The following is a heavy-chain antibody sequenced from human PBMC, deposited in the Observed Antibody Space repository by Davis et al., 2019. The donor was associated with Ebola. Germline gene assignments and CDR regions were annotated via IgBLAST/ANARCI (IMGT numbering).Heavy chain of an antibody. D-gene: IGHD2/OR15-2a*01. CDR3: TRGRHSEPTYEDY. CDR2: ISVSSGYI. J-gene: IGHJ4*02. CDR1: GFIFSSYT. V-gene: IGHV3-21*01. Sequence: GGSLRLSCAASGFIFSSYTMNWVRQAPGKGLEWVSSISVSSGYIYYEDSVKGRFTISRDNAKNSLYLQMNSLRAEDTAVYYCTRGRHSEPTYEDYWSQGTLVTVSS.